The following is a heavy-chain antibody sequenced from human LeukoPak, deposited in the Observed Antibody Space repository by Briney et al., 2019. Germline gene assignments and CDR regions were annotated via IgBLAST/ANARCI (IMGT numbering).Heavy chain of an antibody. Sequence: SETLSLTCTVSGGSINTSNYYWGWIRQSPGKGLEWIGSIYYSGSTYYNPSLKSRVTISVDTSKNQFSLKLSSVTAADTAVYYCARRQSRYCTNGVCYTFDYWAQGTLVTVSS. CDR3: ARRQSRYCTNGVCYTFDY. D-gene: IGHD2-8*01. J-gene: IGHJ4*02. CDR1: GGSINTSNYY. V-gene: IGHV4-39*01. CDR2: IYYSGST.